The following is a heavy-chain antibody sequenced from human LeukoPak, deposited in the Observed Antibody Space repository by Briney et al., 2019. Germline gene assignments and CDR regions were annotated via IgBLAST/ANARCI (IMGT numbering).Heavy chain of an antibody. J-gene: IGHJ3*02. D-gene: IGHD3-22*01. CDR3: ARDLKVDGSSGYYAFDI. CDR1: GGSITDYY. CDR2: DYYSGSS. V-gene: IGHV4-59*01. Sequence: PSETLSLTRTVSGGSITDYYWGWIRQPPGKGLEWIGYDYYSGSSNYNPSLKSRVTISVDTSKNQFSLKTSSVTAADTAVYYCARDLKVDGSSGYYAFDIWGQGTMVTVSS.